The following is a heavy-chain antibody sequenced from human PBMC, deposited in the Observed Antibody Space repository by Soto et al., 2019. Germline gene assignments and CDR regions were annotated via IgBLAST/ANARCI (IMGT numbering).Heavy chain of an antibody. V-gene: IGHV4-30-2*01. CDR1: GGSISGGGYS. CDR3: ARPRSHYGVAFDI. D-gene: IGHD3-16*01. Sequence: SETLSLTCAVSGGSISGGGYSWSWIRQPPGKGLEWIGYIYHSGSTCYNPSLKSRVTISVDRSKNQFSLKLSSVTAADTAVYYCARPRSHYGVAFDIWGQGTMVTVSS. J-gene: IGHJ3*02. CDR2: IYHSGST.